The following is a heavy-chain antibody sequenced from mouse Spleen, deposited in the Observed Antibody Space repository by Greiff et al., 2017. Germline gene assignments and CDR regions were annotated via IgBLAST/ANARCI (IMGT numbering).Heavy chain of an antibody. D-gene: IGHD2-3*01. CDR2: IYPGSGNT. CDR1: GYTFTDYY. V-gene: IGHV1-76*01. CDR3: ASWGGYSSD. Sequence: QVQLQQSGAELVRPGASVKLSCKASGYTFTDYYINWVKQRPGQGLEWIARIYPGSGNTYYNEKFKGKATLTAEKSSSTAYMQLSSLTSEDSAVYLCASWGGYSSDWGEGTLVTVSA. J-gene: IGHJ3*01.